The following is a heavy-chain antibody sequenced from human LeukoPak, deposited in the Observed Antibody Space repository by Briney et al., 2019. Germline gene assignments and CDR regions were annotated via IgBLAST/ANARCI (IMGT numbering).Heavy chain of an antibody. CDR2: IYYSGST. D-gene: IGHD6-13*01. Sequence: SETLSLTCTVSGGSISSYYWSWIRQPPGKGLEWIGYIYYSGSTNYNPSLKSRVTISVDTSKNQFSLKLSSVTAADTAVYYCARHRGSESSSWLYYFDYWGQGTLVTVSS. CDR1: GGSISSYY. V-gene: IGHV4-59*01. J-gene: IGHJ4*02. CDR3: ARHRGSESSSWLYYFDY.